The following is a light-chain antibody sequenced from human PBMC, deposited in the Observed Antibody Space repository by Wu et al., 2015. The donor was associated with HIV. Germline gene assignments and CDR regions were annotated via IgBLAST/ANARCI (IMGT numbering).Light chain of an antibody. Sequence: EIVMTQSPATLSASPGETVTLSCRASQNIRSNLAWFQQKPGQAPRLIIDNASRRDTGIPARFSGSGSGTEFTLTIISLQSEDFAVYYCQQYDDWPPPTFGGGTRVEI. CDR3: QQYDDWPPPT. CDR1: QNIRSN. CDR2: NAS. V-gene: IGKV3-15*01. J-gene: IGKJ4*01.